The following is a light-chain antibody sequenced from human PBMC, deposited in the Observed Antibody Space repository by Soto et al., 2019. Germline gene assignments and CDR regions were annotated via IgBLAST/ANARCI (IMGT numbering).Light chain of an antibody. CDR1: QSIGTN. CDR3: QHRSNWLA. CDR2: GAS. V-gene: IGKV3-15*01. Sequence: EILMTQSPATLSVSQGERATLSCRASQSIGTNLAWFQQKPGQSPRLLIFGASTRATGIPARFSSSGSGTDFTLTITSLQSEDFAVYYCQHRSNWLAFGGGTKVEIK. J-gene: IGKJ4*01.